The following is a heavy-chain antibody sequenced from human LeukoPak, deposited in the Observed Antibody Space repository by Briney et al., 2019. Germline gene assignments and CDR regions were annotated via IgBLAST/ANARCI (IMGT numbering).Heavy chain of an antibody. Sequence: GGSLRLSCAASGFTFSTYWMSWVRQAPGKGLEWVANIKQDVSEKYYVDSVKGRFTISRDNAKNSLYLQMNSLRAEDTAVYYCARVQRKYQLPRLNDYDYMDVWGKGTTVTVSS. CDR1: GFTFSTYW. D-gene: IGHD2-2*01. CDR2: IKQDVSEK. J-gene: IGHJ6*03. V-gene: IGHV3-7*01. CDR3: ARVQRKYQLPRLNDYDYMDV.